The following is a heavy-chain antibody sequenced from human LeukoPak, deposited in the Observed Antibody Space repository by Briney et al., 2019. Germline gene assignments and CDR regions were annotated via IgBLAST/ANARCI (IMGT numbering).Heavy chain of an antibody. V-gene: IGHV3-23*01. Sequence: GGSLRLTCAASGFTFSSHAMNWVRHPPPKGLQWVSSISDSGGSTHYADSVRDRLTISRDNSKNTLNQQMNSLRAEDTAVYYCANRVTLTTLAEFDYWGQGTLVTVSS. CDR2: ISDSGGST. CDR3: ANRVTLTTLAEFDY. J-gene: IGHJ4*02. CDR1: GFTFSSHA. D-gene: IGHD4-17*01.